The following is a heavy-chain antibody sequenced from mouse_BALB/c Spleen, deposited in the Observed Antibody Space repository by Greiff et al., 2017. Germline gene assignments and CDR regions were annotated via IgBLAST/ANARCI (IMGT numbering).Heavy chain of an antibody. V-gene: IGHV3-2*02. CDR1: GYSITSDYA. Sequence: EVQRVESGPGLVKPSQSLSLTCTVTGYSITSDYAWNWIRQFPGNKLEWMGYISYSGSTSYNPSLKSRISITRDTSKNQFFLQLNSVTTEDTATYYCASYGNYPFDYWGQGTTLTVSS. J-gene: IGHJ2*01. CDR2: ISYSGST. CDR3: ASYGNYPFDY. D-gene: IGHD2-1*01.